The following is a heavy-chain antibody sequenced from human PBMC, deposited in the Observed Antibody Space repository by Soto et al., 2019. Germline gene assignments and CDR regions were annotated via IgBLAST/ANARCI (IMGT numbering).Heavy chain of an antibody. CDR3: ARHGFYGDYSSNYFDP. D-gene: IGHD4-17*01. J-gene: IGHJ5*02. Sequence: PGESLKISCKVSGYSFTNYWIAWVRQMPGKGLEYMGIIYPSDSTTRYSPSFQGQVTISADKSISTAYLQWNSLKASDTAMYYCARHGFYGDYSSNYFDPWGQGTLVTV. CDR2: IYPSDSTT. CDR1: GYSFTNYW. V-gene: IGHV5-51*01.